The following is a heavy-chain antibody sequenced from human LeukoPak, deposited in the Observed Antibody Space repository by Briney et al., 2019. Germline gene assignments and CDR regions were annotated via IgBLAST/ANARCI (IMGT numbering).Heavy chain of an antibody. Sequence: GGSLRLSCGVSGLTLSNYGMSWVRQAPGKGLEWVAGISGSGGSTYYTDSVKRRFTISRDNPKNTLYLQMNSLRAEDTAVYFCAKRGVVVRVILVGFHKEAYYFDSWGQGALVTVSS. V-gene: IGHV3-23*01. CDR3: AKRGVVVRVILVGFHKEAYYFDS. CDR2: ISGSGGST. J-gene: IGHJ4*02. D-gene: IGHD3-10*01. CDR1: GLTLSNYG.